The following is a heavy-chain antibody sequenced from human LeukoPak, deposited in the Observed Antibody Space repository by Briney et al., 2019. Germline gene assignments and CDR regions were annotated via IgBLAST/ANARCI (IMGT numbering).Heavy chain of an antibody. CDR2: ISAYNGNT. V-gene: IGHV1-18*01. CDR3: ARETIWFGALTKSLDY. CDR1: GYTFTSYG. J-gene: IGHJ4*02. D-gene: IGHD3-10*01. Sequence: VASVKVSCKASGYTFTSYGISWVRQAPGQGLEWMGWISAYNGNTNYAQKLQGRVTMTTDTSTSTAYMELRSLRSDDTAVYYCARETIWFGALTKSLDYWGQGTLVTVSS.